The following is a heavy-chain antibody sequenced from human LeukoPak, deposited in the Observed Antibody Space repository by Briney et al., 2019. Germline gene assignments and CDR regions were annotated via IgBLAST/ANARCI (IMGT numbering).Heavy chain of an antibody. D-gene: IGHD3-22*01. CDR2: INPNSGGT. Sequence: GASVKVSCTSSVYTFTVYYMHWVRQAPGQGLEWMGWINPNSGGTNYAQKFQGRVTMTRDTSISTAYMELSRLRSDDTAVYYCATYYYDSLSWGQGTLVTVSS. V-gene: IGHV1-2*02. CDR3: ATYYYDSLS. CDR1: VYTFTVYY. J-gene: IGHJ4*02.